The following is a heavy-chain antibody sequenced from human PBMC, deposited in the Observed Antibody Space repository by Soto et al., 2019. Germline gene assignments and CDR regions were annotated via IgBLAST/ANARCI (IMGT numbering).Heavy chain of an antibody. V-gene: IGHV4-59*01. J-gene: IGHJ6*03. CDR1: GGSIGSYY. D-gene: IGHD2-2*01. Sequence: PSETLCLTCTVSGGSIGSYYWSWIRQPPGKGLEWIGYIYYSGSTNYNPSLKSRVTIPIDTSKNQFSLKLSSVTAADTAVYYRARVVGVPAAHYYYMDVWGKGTTVTVSS. CDR2: IYYSGST. CDR3: ARVVGVPAAHYYYMDV.